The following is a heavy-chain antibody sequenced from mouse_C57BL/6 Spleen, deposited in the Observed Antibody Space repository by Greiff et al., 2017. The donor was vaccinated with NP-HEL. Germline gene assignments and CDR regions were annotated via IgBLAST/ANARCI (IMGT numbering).Heavy chain of an antibody. CDR3: ARFDGYYAMDY. J-gene: IGHJ4*01. CDR2: ISSGSSTI. V-gene: IGHV5-17*01. CDR1: GFTFSDYG. Sequence: DVMLVESGGGLVKPGGSLKLSCAASGFTFSDYGMHWVRQAPEKGLEWVAYISSGSSTIYYADTVKGRFTISRDNAKNTLFLQMTSLRSEDTAMYYCARFDGYYAMDYWGQGTSVTVSS. D-gene: IGHD2-3*01.